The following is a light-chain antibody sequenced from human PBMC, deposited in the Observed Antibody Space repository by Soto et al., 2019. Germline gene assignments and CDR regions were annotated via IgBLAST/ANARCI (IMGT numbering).Light chain of an antibody. V-gene: IGLV2-14*01. CDR1: SSDVGIYNY. J-gene: IGLJ3*02. Sequence: QSVLTQPASVSGSPGQSITISCTGTSSDVGIYNYVSWYQQHPCKAPKLMIYDVGNRPSGVSNRFSGSKSGNTASLTISGLQTEDEADFYCSSFTSSTTVVFGGGTKVTVL. CDR2: DVG. CDR3: SSFTSSTTVV.